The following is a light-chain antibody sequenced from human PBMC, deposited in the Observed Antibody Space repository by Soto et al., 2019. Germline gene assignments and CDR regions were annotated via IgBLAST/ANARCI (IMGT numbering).Light chain of an antibody. CDR1: QGISSY. Sequence: IQLTQSPSSLSASVGDTVTITCLASQGISSYLAWYQKKPGKAPNLLIYAASTLQSGVPSRFSGSGSGTDFTLTISSLQPEDFATYYCQQLNTYPITFGQGTRLEI. CDR2: AAS. V-gene: IGKV1-9*01. J-gene: IGKJ5*01. CDR3: QQLNTYPIT.